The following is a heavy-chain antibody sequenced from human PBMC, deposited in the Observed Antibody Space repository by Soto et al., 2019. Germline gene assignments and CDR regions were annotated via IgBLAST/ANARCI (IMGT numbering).Heavy chain of an antibody. V-gene: IGHV1-69*01. CDR3: ARVGGVGAPPGADY. Sequence: QVQLVQSGAEVKTPGSSVKVSCKASGGIFSSYAISWLRQAPGQGLEWMGAVIPILGQAYYAQNFQDRVTITADESTRTAYLDLISLRSDDTAVYFCARVGGVGAPPGADYWGQGTLVTVSS. CDR1: GGIFSSYA. D-gene: IGHD1-26*01. J-gene: IGHJ4*02. CDR2: VIPILGQA.